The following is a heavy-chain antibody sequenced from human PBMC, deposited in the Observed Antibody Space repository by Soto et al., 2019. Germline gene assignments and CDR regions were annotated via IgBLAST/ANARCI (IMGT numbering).Heavy chain of an antibody. CDR3: ARLIGNSWLDS. Sequence: SQTISLNCTISGDNVSTNRPTWDWIRQFPLRGLEWLGRTYYRSKWYNDYAVSVKGRITINPDTSNNQLSLQLNSVTPDDTAVYYCARLIGNSWLDSWGQGTLVTVSS. D-gene: IGHD2-8*01. J-gene: IGHJ5*01. CDR1: GDNVSTNRPT. CDR2: TYYRSKWYN. V-gene: IGHV6-1*01.